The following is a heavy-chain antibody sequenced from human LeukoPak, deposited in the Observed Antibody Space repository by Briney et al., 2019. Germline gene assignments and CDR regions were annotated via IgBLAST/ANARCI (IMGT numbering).Heavy chain of an antibody. CDR2: ISGSGGST. CDR1: GFTFSSYA. J-gene: IGHJ6*02. D-gene: IGHD3-3*01. V-gene: IGHV3-23*01. CDR3: GKVIEGFFFEFWRCYSHPSAYFGMDV. Sequence: GGSLRLSCAASGFTFSSYAMSWVRQAPGKGLEWVSAISGSGGSTYYADSVKGRFTISRDNSKNTLYLQMNSLRAEDTAVYYCGKVIEGFFFEFWRCYSHPSAYFGMDVWGQGNKVTVSS.